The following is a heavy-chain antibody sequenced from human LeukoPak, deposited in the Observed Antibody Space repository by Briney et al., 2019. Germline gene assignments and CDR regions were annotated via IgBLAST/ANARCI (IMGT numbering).Heavy chain of an antibody. V-gene: IGHV3-48*03. D-gene: IGHD1-26*01. CDR3: AREKMGATVLDY. CDR2: ISSSGSTI. Sequence: GGSLRLSCAASGFTFRSYEMNWVRQAPGKGLEWVSYISSSGSTIYYADSVKGRFTISRDNAKNSLYLQMNSLRAEDTAVYYCAREKMGATVLDYWGQGTLVTVSS. CDR1: GFTFRSYE. J-gene: IGHJ4*02.